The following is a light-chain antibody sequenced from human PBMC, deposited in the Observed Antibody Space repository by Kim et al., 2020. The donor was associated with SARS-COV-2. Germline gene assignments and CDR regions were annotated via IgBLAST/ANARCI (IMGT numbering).Light chain of an antibody. J-gene: IGLJ2*01. V-gene: IGLV2-14*03. Sequence: GQSITISCTGTSSDVGGYNYVSWYQRHPGKAPELMIYDVSNRPSGVSNHFSCSKSGNTTSLTISGLRAEDEADDYCSSYTSSSTRVFGGGTQLTVL. CDR1: SSDVGGYNY. CDR2: DVS. CDR3: SSYTSSSTRV.